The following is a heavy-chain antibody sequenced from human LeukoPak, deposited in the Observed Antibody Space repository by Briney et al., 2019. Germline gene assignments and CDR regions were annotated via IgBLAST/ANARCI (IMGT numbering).Heavy chain of an antibody. CDR3: ARQSISGSSLSYFDY. V-gene: IGHV4-59*01. J-gene: IGHJ4*02. Sequence: SETLSLTCTVSGGSISSYYWSWIRQPPGKGLEWIGNIYDSGSTNYTPSLKSRVTISVDTSKNQCSLKLSSVTAADTAVYYCARQSISGSSLSYFDYWGQGTLVNVSS. D-gene: IGHD3-22*01. CDR2: IYDSGST. CDR1: GGSISSYY.